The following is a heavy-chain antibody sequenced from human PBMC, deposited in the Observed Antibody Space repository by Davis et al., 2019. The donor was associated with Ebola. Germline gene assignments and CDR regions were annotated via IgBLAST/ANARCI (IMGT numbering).Heavy chain of an antibody. CDR2: IIPIFGTA. V-gene: IGHV1-69*05. CDR1: GGTFSSYA. Sequence: SVKVSCKASGGTFSSYAISWVRQAPGQGLEWMGGIIPIFGTANYAQKFQGRVTMTRDKSTSTVYMELSSLRSEDTAVYYCAKGAAITALGTSLTSYWAQGTLVSVSS. J-gene: IGHJ4*02. CDR3: AKGAAITALGTSLTSY. D-gene: IGHD6-13*01.